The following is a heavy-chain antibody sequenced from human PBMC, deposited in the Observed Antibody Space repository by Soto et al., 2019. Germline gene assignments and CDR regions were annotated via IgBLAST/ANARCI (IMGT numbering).Heavy chain of an antibody. CDR1: S. D-gene: IGHD2-21*01. J-gene: IGHJ6*01. CDR2: IYPGDSDT. CDR3: ARLIAVDGINVGGIHHYVLAF. V-gene: IGHV5-51*06. Sequence: SVVGVSQKQEKGLEWMGIIYPGDSDTRYSPSFQGQVTISADKSISTAYLQWSSLKASDTAMYYCARLIAVDGINVGGIHHYVLAFRGQGSSVIV.